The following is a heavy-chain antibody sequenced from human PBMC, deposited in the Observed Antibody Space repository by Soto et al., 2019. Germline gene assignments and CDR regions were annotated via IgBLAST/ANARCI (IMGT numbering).Heavy chain of an antibody. J-gene: IGHJ4*02. CDR2: LYNTGST. D-gene: IGHD6-19*01. CDR1: GASISRYY. Sequence: SSETLSLTCTVSGASISRYYWSWIRQSPGKGLEWIEYLYNTGSTIYNPSLKSRVTISVDASRNQFSLKLNSVTAPDTAVYYCTRGAAYSSGWYFRDFGYWGRETLVTVSS. CDR3: TRGAAYSSGWYFRDFGY. V-gene: IGHV4-59*01.